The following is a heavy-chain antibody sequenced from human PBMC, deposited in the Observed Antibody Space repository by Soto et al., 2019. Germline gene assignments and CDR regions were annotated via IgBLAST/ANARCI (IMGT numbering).Heavy chain of an antibody. V-gene: IGHV3-11*01. CDR3: ARRVYSNYVGFYYYYYMDV. CDR1: GCTCSDYY. J-gene: IGHJ6*03. CDR2: VSSSGNTI. D-gene: IGHD4-4*01. Sequence: GRSMRLCWGASGCTCSDYYMSWISQTPGKGLEWVSYVSSSGNTIYYADSVKGRFTISRDNDKNSLYLQMNSLRAEDTAVYYCARRVYSNYVGFYYYYYMDVWGKGTTVTVSS.